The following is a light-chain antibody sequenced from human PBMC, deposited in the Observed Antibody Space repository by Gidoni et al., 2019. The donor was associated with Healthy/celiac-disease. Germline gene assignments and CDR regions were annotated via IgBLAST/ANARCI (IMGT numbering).Light chain of an antibody. Sequence: QLVLTQSPSASASLAASVTLTCTLSSGHSSYAIAWHQQRPEKGPRYLMKLNSDGSHSKGDGIPDRFSGSSSGAERYLTISSLQSEDEADYYCQTWATGIRVFGGGTKLTVL. J-gene: IGLJ3*02. CDR2: LNSDGSH. V-gene: IGLV4-69*01. CDR1: SGHSSYA. CDR3: QTWATGIRV.